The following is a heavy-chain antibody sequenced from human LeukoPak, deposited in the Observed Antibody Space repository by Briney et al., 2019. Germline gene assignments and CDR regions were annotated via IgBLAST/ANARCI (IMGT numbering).Heavy chain of an antibody. CDR2: IRYDGSNK. J-gene: IGHJ4*02. D-gene: IGHD3-10*01. V-gene: IGHV3-30*02. CDR3: AALWFGELFGFDY. CDR1: GFTFSSYG. Sequence: GGSLRLSCTASGFTFSSYGMHWVRQAPGKGLEWVAFIRYDGSNKYYADSVKGRFTISRDNSKNTLYLQMNSLRAEDTAVYYCAALWFGELFGFDYWGQGTLVTVSS.